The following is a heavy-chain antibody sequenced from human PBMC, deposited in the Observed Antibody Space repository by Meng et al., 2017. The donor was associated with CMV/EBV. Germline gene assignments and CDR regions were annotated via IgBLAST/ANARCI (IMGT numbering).Heavy chain of an antibody. Sequence: GHLVESVGGLVQPGGSLRLSCAASGFTVSSNYMSWVRQAPGKGLEWVSVIYSGGSTYYADSEKGRFTISRDNSKNTLYLQMNSLRAEDTAVYYCASYSSGWYIQHWGQGTLVTVSS. J-gene: IGHJ1*01. CDR2: IYSGGST. D-gene: IGHD6-19*01. V-gene: IGHV3-66*01. CDR3: ASYSSGWYIQH. CDR1: GFTVSSNY.